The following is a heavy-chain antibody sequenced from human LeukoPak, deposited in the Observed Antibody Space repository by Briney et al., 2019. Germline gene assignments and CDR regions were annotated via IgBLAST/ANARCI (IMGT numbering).Heavy chain of an antibody. Sequence: GGSLRLSCAAYGFTFDDYAMHWVRQAPGKGLEWFSGISWNSGSIGYADSVKGRFTISRDNAKNSLYLQMNSLRAEDTALYYCAKDPFDIVVVQAATYFAYWGQRTLVTVSS. J-gene: IGHJ4*02. CDR2: ISWNSGSI. CDR3: AKDPFDIVVVQAATYFAY. V-gene: IGHV3-9*01. CDR1: GFTFDDYA. D-gene: IGHD2-2*01.